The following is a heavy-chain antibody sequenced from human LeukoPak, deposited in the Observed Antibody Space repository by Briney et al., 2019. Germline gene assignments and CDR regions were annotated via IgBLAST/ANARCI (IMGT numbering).Heavy chain of an antibody. CDR3: ARLGSSGSAQYFQD. CDR2: IYTSGTT. Sequence: SETLSLTCTVSGDPISSYYWSWIRQPAGKGLEWIGRIYTSGTTNYNSSLKSRLTMSVDTSKNQFSLKLSSVTAADTAVYYCARLGSSGSAQYFQDWGQGALVTVSS. D-gene: IGHD6-19*01. J-gene: IGHJ1*01. CDR1: GDPISSYY. V-gene: IGHV4-4*07.